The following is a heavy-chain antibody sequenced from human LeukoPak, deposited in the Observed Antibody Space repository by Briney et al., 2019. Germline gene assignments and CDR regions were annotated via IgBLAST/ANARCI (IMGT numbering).Heavy chain of an antibody. J-gene: IGHJ5*02. CDR3: ARDGGYCSSTSCYKNWFDP. V-gene: IGHV4-4*07. CDR2: IYTSGST. CDR1: GGSISSYY. Sequence: PSETLSLTCTVSGGSISSYYWSWIRQPAGKGLEWIGRIYTSGSTNYNPSLKSRVTMSVDTSKNQFSLKLSSVTAADTAVYYCARDGGYCSSTSCYKNWFDPWGQGTLVTVSS. D-gene: IGHD2-2*02.